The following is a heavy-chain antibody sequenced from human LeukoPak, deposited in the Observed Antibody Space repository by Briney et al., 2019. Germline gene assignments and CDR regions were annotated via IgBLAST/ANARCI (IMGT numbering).Heavy chain of an antibody. J-gene: IGHJ6*02. CDR1: GYTLTELS. V-gene: IGHV1-24*01. Sequence: ASVKVSCKVSGYTLTELSMHWVRQAPGKGLEWMGGFDPEDGETIYAQKFQGRVTMTTDTSTSTAYMELRSLRSDDTAVYYCARDLVNYDFWNLYGMDVWGQGTTVTVSS. CDR2: FDPEDGET. CDR3: ARDLVNYDFWNLYGMDV. D-gene: IGHD3-3*01.